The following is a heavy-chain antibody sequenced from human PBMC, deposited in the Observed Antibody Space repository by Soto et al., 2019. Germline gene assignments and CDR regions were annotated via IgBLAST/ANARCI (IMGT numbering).Heavy chain of an antibody. Sequence: SETLSLTCAVYGGSFSGYYWSWIRQPPGKGLEWIGEINHSGSTNYNPSLKSRVTISVDTSKNQFSLKLSSATAADTAVYYCARGIVLMVYAFKYYYYMDVWGKGTTVTVSS. V-gene: IGHV4-34*01. CDR3: ARGIVLMVYAFKYYYYMDV. CDR2: INHSGST. CDR1: GGSFSGYY. J-gene: IGHJ6*03. D-gene: IGHD2-8*01.